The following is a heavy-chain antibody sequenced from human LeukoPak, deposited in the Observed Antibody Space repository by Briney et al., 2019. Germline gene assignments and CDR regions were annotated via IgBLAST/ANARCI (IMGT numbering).Heavy chain of an antibody. CDR3: AREAGIPPSTQQWPTSVDY. CDR2: IKQDGSEK. V-gene: IGHV3-7*05. CDR1: GFTFSSFW. D-gene: IGHD5-18*01. J-gene: IGHJ4*02. Sequence: GGSLRLSCVASGFTFSSFWMSWVRQAPGKGLEWGADIKQDGSEKYCVDSVKGPFTTSRDNAKNSLYLQMNSLRAEDTAVYYCAREAGIPPSTQQWPTSVDYWGQGTLVTVSS.